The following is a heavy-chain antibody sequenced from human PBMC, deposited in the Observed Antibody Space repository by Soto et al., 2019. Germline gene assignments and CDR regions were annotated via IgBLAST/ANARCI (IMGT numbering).Heavy chain of an antibody. Sequence: ASETLSLTCIVSGVSISSGCCTWIRQSPGKGLEWIGYISHSGLRHYRASLQSRLTMSVETSKNQFSLNLTSVTAADTAIYYCATSNPTCPGCYSWGQGTLVTVSS. J-gene: IGHJ5*02. CDR3: ATSNPTCPGCYS. CDR1: GVSISSGC. D-gene: IGHD3-10*01. CDR2: ISHSGLR. V-gene: IGHV4-59*01.